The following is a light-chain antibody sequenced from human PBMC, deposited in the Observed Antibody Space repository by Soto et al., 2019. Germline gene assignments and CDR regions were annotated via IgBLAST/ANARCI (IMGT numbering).Light chain of an antibody. CDR2: SGY. J-gene: IGKJ1*01. CDR3: QPYNAWPPEK. V-gene: IGKV3D-15*01. Sequence: FVVTQSPDTLSLSPGERATLSCRASPSVSSSVAWYQHKPGQSPRLVIYSGYKRATGIPARFSGSGSGTEFTLTIKSREYEDFAIYYCQPYNAWPPEKFGQGTKV. CDR1: PSVSSS.